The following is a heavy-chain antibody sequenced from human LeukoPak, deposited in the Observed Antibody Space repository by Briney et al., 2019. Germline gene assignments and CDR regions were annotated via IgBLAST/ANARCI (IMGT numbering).Heavy chain of an antibody. V-gene: IGHV1-2*02. Sequence: ASVKVSCKASGYTFTGYYMHWVRQAPGQGLEWMGWINPNSGGTNYAQKFQGRVTMTRDTSISTAYMALSRLRSDDTAVYYCARDLCSSTSCHTFDYWGQGTLVTVSS. CDR3: ARDLCSSTSCHTFDY. D-gene: IGHD2-2*01. J-gene: IGHJ4*02. CDR1: GYTFTGYY. CDR2: INPNSGGT.